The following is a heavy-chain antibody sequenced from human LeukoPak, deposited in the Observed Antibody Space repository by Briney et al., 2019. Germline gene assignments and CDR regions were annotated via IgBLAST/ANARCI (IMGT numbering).Heavy chain of an antibody. Sequence: PGGSLRLSCVASGVTFSNYGMHWVRQAPGKGLEWVAVIWHDGSNKYSADSVKGRFTISRDNSKNTLYLQMNSLRAEDTAVYYRAGNFDFWGQGILVTVSS. J-gene: IGHJ4*02. CDR3: AGNFDF. CDR1: GVTFSNYG. V-gene: IGHV3-33*01. CDR2: IWHDGSNK.